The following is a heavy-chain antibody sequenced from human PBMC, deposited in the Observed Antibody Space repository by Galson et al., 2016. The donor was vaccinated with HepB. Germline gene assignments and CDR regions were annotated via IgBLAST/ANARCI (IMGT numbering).Heavy chain of an antibody. Sequence: SLRLSCAASGFTFSNCPMIWVRQAPGKGLEWVATINNNGDNRHYADSVMGRFTISRDNFQNTVSLQMNSLRDDDTAVYYCVTWLQVHSDHWGRGILVTVSS. CDR1: GFTFSNCP. CDR2: INNNGDNR. CDR3: VTWLQVHSDH. D-gene: IGHD6-19*01. V-gene: IGHV3-23*01. J-gene: IGHJ4*02.